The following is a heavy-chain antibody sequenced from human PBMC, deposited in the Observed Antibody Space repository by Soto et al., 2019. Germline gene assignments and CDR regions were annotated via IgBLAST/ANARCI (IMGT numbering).Heavy chain of an antibody. J-gene: IGHJ4*02. CDR2: IYYSGST. V-gene: IGHV4-30-4*01. CDR1: GGSISSGDYY. Sequence: QVQLQESGPGLVKPSQTLSLTCTVSGGSISSGDYYWSWIRQPPGKGLEWIGYIYYSGSTYYNPSLKSPVTISVATSTNQFSLKPSSVTAADTAVYYCARTDTAMVGGLDYWGQGTLVTVSS. D-gene: IGHD5-18*01. CDR3: ARTDTAMVGGLDY.